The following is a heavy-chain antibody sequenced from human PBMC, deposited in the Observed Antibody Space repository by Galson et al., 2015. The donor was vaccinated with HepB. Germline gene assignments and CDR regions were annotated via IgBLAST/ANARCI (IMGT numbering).Heavy chain of an antibody. CDR1: GGSFSGYY. D-gene: IGHD5-24*01. CDR2: INHSGST. V-gene: IGHV4-34*01. J-gene: IGHJ6*03. Sequence: ETLSLTCAVYGGSFSGYYWSWIRQPPGKGLEWIGEINHSGSTNYNPSLKSRVTISVDTSKDQFSLKLSSVTAADTAVYYCARVEEYYYYYMDVWGKGTTVTVSS. CDR3: ARVEEYYYYYMDV.